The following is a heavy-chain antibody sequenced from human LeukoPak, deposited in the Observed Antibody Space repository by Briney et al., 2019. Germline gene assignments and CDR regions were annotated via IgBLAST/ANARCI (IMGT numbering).Heavy chain of an antibody. Sequence: GASVKVSCKASGYTFSNYDINWVRQVIGQGLEWMGWMNPDSGNTGYAQRFQGRVTLTRNPSISTAYMEVSSLRSEDTAVYFCARGTTRNYGDFDYWGQGTLVTVSS. CDR2: MNPDSGNT. CDR1: GYTFSNYD. CDR3: ARGTTRNYGDFDY. J-gene: IGHJ4*02. V-gene: IGHV1-8*01. D-gene: IGHD3-10*01.